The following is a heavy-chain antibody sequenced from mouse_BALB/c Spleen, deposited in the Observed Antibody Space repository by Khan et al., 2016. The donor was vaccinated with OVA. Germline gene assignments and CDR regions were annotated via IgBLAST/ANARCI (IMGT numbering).Heavy chain of an antibody. V-gene: IGHV14-1*02. CDR1: GFNIKDYY. J-gene: IGHJ3*01. Sequence: VQLKESGAELVRPGALVKLSCKASGFNIKDYYLHWVKQRPEQGLEWIGWIDPEDGNIVYDPKLQDKASITSDTSSNTAYMPLSSLTSEYTAVYYCASSGYFAWLSYWGQGTLVTVSA. CDR3: ASSGYFAWLSY. CDR2: IDPEDGNI.